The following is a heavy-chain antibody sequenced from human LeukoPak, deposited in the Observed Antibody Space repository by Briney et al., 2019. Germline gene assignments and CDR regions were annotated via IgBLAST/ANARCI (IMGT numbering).Heavy chain of an antibody. CDR3: ASSGYYRHYFDY. J-gene: IGHJ4*02. CDR1: GGSISSYY. Sequence: SETLSLTCTVSGGSISSYYWSWIRQPPGKGLEWIGYIYYSGRTNYNPSLKSRVTISVDTSKNQFSLKLSSVTAADTAVYYCASSGYYRHYFDYCGQGTLVTVSS. V-gene: IGHV4-59*01. D-gene: IGHD3-22*01. CDR2: IYYSGRT.